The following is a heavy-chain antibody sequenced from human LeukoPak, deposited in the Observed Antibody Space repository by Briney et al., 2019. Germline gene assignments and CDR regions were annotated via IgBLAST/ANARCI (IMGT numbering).Heavy chain of an antibody. Sequence: ASVKVSCKASGYTFTSYGISWVRQAPGQRPEWMGWINAGNGNTKYSQKFQGRVTITRDTSASTAYMELSSLRSEDTAVYYCASPRYSTVRGEGLGAFDIWGQGTMVAVSS. D-gene: IGHD3-10*02. CDR2: INAGNGNT. V-gene: IGHV1-3*01. CDR1: GYTFTSYG. J-gene: IGHJ3*02. CDR3: ASPRYSTVRGEGLGAFDI.